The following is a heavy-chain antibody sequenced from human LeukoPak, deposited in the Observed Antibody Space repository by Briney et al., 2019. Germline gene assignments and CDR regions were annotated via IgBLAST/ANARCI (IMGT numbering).Heavy chain of an antibody. J-gene: IGHJ4*02. Sequence: GGSLRLSCAASGFTFSSYAMHWVRQAPGKGLEWVAVISYDGSNKYYADSVKGRFTISRDNSKNTLYLQMNSARDEDTAVYYGARGKWEKLGSVLDFWGQGTLVTVSS. CDR2: ISYDGSNK. D-gene: IGHD1-26*01. CDR1: GFTFSSYA. CDR3: ARGKWEKLGSVLDF. V-gene: IGHV3-30*04.